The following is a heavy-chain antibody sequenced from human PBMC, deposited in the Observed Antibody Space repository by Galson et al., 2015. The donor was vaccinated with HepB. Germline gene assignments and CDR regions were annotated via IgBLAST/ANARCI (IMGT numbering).Heavy chain of an antibody. J-gene: IGHJ1*01. CDR3: ARDLSSSWYPPLYFQH. Sequence: SVKVSCKASGYTFISYGINWVRQAPGQGLEWMGWISTYNGNTHYAQKLQGRVTMTTDTSTSTAYMELRSPRSDDTAVYFCARDLSSSWYPPLYFQHWGQGTLVTVSS. CDR1: GYTFISYG. V-gene: IGHV1-18*01. D-gene: IGHD6-13*01. CDR2: ISTYNGNT.